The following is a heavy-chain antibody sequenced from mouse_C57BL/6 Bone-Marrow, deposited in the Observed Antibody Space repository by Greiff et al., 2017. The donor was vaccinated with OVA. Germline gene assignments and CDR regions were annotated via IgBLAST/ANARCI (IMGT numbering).Heavy chain of an antibody. CDR1: GFTFSSYG. CDR3: ARVYYSNCFDY. Sequence: DVKLVESGGDLVKPGGSLKLSCAASGFTFSSYGMSWVRQTPDKRLEWVATISSGGSYTYYPDSVKGRFTISRDNAKNTLYLQMSSLKSEDTAMYYCARVYYSNCFDYWGQGTTLTVSS. CDR2: ISSGGSYT. V-gene: IGHV5-6*02. J-gene: IGHJ2*01. D-gene: IGHD2-5*01.